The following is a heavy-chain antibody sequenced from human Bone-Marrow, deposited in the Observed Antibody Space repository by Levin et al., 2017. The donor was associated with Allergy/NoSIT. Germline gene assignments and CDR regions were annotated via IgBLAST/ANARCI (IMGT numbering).Heavy chain of an antibody. Sequence: GESLKISCAASGFTFSSYAMSWVRQAPGKGLEWVSAISGSGGTTYYADSVKGRFTISRDNSKNTLYLQMNSLRADDTAIYYCAKGTDPLGAFDIWGQGTMVTVSS. CDR1: GFTFSSYA. V-gene: IGHV3-23*01. D-gene: IGHD1-14*01. J-gene: IGHJ3*02. CDR3: AKGTDPLGAFDI. CDR2: ISGSGGTT.